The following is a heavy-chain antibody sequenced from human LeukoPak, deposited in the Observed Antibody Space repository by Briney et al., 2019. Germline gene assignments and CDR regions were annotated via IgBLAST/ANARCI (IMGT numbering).Heavy chain of an antibody. J-gene: IGHJ6*02. CDR3: ARDTSAWRYGMDV. CDR1: GFTFSSHW. V-gene: IGHV3-7*01. Sequence: GGSLRLSCEASGFTFSSHWMRLVRQAPGKGPEWVAIIKQDGSEKDYVDSVTGRFTISRDNAKNSLYLQMNSLRDEDTAVYYCARDTSAWRYGMDVWGQGTTVTVSS. CDR2: IKQDGSEK. D-gene: IGHD6-19*01.